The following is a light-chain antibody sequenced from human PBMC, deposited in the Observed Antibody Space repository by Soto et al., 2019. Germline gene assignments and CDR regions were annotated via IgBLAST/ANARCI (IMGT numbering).Light chain of an antibody. CDR1: QSVGSNY. CDR3: QQYGSSPVT. CDR2: GAS. J-gene: IGKJ1*01. Sequence: EIVLTQSPGTLFLSPGERAALSCRASQSVGSNYLAWYQQKPGQAPRLLIYGASSRATGIPDRFSGSGSGTDFTLTITRLEPEDFAVYYCQQYGSSPVTFGLGTKVDIK. V-gene: IGKV3-20*01.